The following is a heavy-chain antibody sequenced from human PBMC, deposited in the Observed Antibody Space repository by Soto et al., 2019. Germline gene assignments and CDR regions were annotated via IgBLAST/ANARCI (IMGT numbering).Heavy chain of an antibody. D-gene: IGHD3-10*01. Sequence: SETLYLTCTVSGGAISNYYWSWIRQSPGKGLEWIGSIYYSGSINYNPSLKSRVTISLDTSKNQFSLKLYSVTAADTAVYYCARYYYASGSYYKYYFDYWGQGTPVTVSS. V-gene: IGHV4-59*01. CDR1: GGAISNYY. CDR3: ARYYYASGSYYKYYFDY. J-gene: IGHJ4*02. CDR2: IYYSGSI.